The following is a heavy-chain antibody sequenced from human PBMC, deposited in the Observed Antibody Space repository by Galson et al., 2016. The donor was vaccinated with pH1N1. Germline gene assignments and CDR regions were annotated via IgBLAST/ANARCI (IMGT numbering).Heavy chain of an antibody. J-gene: IGHJ3*01. D-gene: IGHD2-15*01. V-gene: IGHV1-18*01. CDR1: GYTFTSYG. CDR3: ARDGRVTVVVTDDALDV. Sequence: SVKVSCKASGYTFTSYGINWVRQAPGQGLEWMGWISAYNGNTNYAQKLQGRVTMTTDTSTSTAYMELKSLRSDDTAVYYCARDGRVTVVVTDDALDVWGQGTVLTVSS. CDR2: ISAYNGNT.